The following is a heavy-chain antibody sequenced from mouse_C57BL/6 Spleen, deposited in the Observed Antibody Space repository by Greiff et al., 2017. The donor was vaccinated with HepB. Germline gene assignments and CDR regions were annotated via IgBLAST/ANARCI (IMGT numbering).Heavy chain of an antibody. V-gene: IGHV1-82*01. CDR1: GYAFSSSW. Sequence: QVQLKQSGPELVKPGASVKISCKASGYAFSSSWMNWVKQRPGKGLEWIGRIYPGDGDTNYNGKFKGKATLTADKSSSTAYMQLSSLTSEDSAVYFCARSLITTVVEENYFDYWGQGTTLTVSS. CDR3: ARSLITTVVEENYFDY. J-gene: IGHJ2*01. D-gene: IGHD1-1*01. CDR2: IYPGDGDT.